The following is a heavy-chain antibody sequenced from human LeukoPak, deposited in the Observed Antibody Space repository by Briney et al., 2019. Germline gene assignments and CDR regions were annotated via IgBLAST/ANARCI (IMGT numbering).Heavy chain of an antibody. CDR3: AKDPPLWFGELGSDY. CDR2: ISGSGGST. J-gene: IGHJ4*02. Sequence: GGSLRLSCAASGFTFSSYGMSWVRQAPGKGLEWVSAISGSGGSTYYADSVKGRFTISRDNSKNTLYLQMNSLRAEDTAVYYCAKDPPLWFGELGSDYWGQGTLVTVSS. V-gene: IGHV3-23*01. CDR1: GFTFSSYG. D-gene: IGHD3-10*01.